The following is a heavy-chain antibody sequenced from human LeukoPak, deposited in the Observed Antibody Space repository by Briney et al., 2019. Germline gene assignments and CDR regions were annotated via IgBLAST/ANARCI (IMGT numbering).Heavy chain of an antibody. CDR3: ARYGVVVPAASPGFDP. J-gene: IGHJ5*02. CDR2: IYYSGST. D-gene: IGHD2-2*01. V-gene: IGHV4-31*03. CDR1: GGSISSGGYY. Sequence: SETLSLTCTVSGGSISSGGYYWSWIRQHPGKGLEWIGYIYYSGSTYYNPSLKSRVTISVDTSKNQFSLKLSSVTAAGTAVYYCARYGVVVPAASPGFDPWGQGTLVTVSS.